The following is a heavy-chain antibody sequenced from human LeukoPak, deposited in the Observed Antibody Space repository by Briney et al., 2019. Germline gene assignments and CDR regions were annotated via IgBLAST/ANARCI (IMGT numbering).Heavy chain of an antibody. V-gene: IGHV4-4*09. CDR3: ARLPSIAAPFDY. CDR2: IYTSGST. CDR1: GGSISSYY. D-gene: IGHD6-6*01. Sequence: SETLSLTCTVSGGSISSYYWSWIRQPPGKGLEWIGYIYTSGSTNYNPSLKSRVTISVDTSKNQFSLKLSFVTAADTAVYYCARLPSIAAPFDYWGQGTLVTVSS. J-gene: IGHJ4*02.